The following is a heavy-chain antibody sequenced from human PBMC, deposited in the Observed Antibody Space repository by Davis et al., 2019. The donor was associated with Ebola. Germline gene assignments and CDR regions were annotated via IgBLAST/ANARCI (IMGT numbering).Heavy chain of an antibody. CDR2: INHSGST. Sequence: SETLSLTCAVYGGSFSGYYWSWIRQPPGKGLEWIGEINHSGSTNYNPSLKSRVTISVDTSKNQFSLKLSSVTAADTAVYYCARATYYDFWSGYYPLAYYFDYWGQGTLVTVSS. CDR1: GGSFSGYY. D-gene: IGHD3-3*01. J-gene: IGHJ4*02. V-gene: IGHV4-34*01. CDR3: ARATYYDFWSGYYPLAYYFDY.